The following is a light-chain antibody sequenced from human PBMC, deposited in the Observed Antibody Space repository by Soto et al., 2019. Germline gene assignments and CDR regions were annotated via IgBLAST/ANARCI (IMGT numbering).Light chain of an antibody. Sequence: DIQMTPSPSSLSASVGDRVNITWRASQNIKNYLSWYQQKPGKAPKLLIYTASSLQSGVPSRFSGSGFGTDFSLTIDSLQPEDFASYYCQQSYSTPWTFGRGTKVDIK. CDR3: QQSYSTPWT. CDR2: TAS. V-gene: IGKV1-39*01. J-gene: IGKJ1*01. CDR1: QNIKNY.